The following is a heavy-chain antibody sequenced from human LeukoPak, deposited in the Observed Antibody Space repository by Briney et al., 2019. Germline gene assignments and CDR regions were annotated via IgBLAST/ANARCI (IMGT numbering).Heavy chain of an antibody. CDR2: ISETSSHT. V-gene: IGHV3-21*06. J-gene: IGHJ6*02. Sequence: GGSLRLSCAASTFTFSGYSMNWVRQAPGKGLEWVSYISETSSHTYYADSVKGRFTISRDNAKNSLYLQMNSLRAEDTAIYYCARDRAVKARIGGMDVWGQGTTVIVSS. D-gene: IGHD5-12*01. CDR1: TFTFSGYS. CDR3: ARDRAVKARIGGMDV.